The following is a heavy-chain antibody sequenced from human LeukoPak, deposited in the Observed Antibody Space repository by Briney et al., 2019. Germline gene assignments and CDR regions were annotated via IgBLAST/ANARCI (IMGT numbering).Heavy chain of an antibody. J-gene: IGHJ6*03. CDR1: GGSFSGYY. CDR2: INHREST. V-gene: IGHV4-34*01. D-gene: IGHD6-6*01. CDR3: ARGEYNYYMDV. Sequence: KPSGTLSLTCAVYGGSFSGYYWSWIRQPPGKGLEWIGEINHRESTNYNPSLKSRVTKSVDTSKNPFSLKRRSVTAADTAGYYCARGEYNYYMDVCGTGATVTVSS.